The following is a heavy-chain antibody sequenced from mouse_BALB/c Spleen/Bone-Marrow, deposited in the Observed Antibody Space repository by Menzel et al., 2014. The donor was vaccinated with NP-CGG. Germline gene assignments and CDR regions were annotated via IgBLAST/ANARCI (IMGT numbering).Heavy chain of an antibody. CDR3: ARTYYYGMDY. Sequence: VQLVESGPGLVQPSQSLSITCTVSGFSLXSSGVHWVRQSPGKGLEWLGVIWSGGSTDYNAAFISSLSISKDNSKSQVFLKMNSLQANDTAIYYCARTYYYGMDYWGQGTSVTVSS. J-gene: IGHJ4*01. CDR2: IWSGGST. V-gene: IGHV2-2*02. CDR1: GFSLXSSG.